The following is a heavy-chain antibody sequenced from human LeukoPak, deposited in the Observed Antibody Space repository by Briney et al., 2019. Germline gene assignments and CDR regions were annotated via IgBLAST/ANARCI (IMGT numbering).Heavy chain of an antibody. D-gene: IGHD4-17*01. V-gene: IGHV4-30-2*01. CDR1: GGSISSGGYS. CDR2: IYHSGST. Sequence: PSETLSLTCAASGGSISSGGYSWSWIRQPPGKGLEWIGYIYHSGSTYYNPSLKSRVTISVDRSKNQFSLKLSSVTAADTAVYYCARVTHDYGDPFDYWGQGTLVTVSS. J-gene: IGHJ4*02. CDR3: ARVTHDYGDPFDY.